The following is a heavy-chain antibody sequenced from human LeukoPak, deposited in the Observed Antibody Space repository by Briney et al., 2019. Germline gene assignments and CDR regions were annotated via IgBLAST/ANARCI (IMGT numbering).Heavy chain of an antibody. Sequence: GGSLRLSCAASGFTFKKYDVTWVHQAPGKGLEWVSGIRASGGATYYADSVKGRFTISRDNSKNTLYLQMNSLRAEDTAVYYCAKDKVAVTMIVAADAFDIWGQGTMVTVSS. CDR1: GFTFKKYD. CDR3: AKDKVAVTMIVAADAFDI. V-gene: IGHV3-23*01. D-gene: IGHD3-22*01. CDR2: IRASGGAT. J-gene: IGHJ3*02.